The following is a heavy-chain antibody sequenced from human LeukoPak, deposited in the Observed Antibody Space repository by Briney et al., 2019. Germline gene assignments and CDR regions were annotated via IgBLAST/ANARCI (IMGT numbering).Heavy chain of an antibody. Sequence: GRSLRLSCAASGFTFSSYGMHWVRQAPGKGLEWVAVISYDGSNKYYADSVKGRFTISRDNSKNTLYLQMNSLRAEDTAVYYCAKDGAGGDYLVDYYYGMDVWGQGTTVTVSS. J-gene: IGHJ6*02. CDR1: GFTFSSYG. V-gene: IGHV3-30*18. CDR3: AKDGAGGDYLVDYYYGMDV. CDR2: ISYDGSNK. D-gene: IGHD4-17*01.